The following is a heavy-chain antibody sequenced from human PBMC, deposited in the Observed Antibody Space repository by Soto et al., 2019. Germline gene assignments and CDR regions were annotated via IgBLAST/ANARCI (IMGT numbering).Heavy chain of an antibody. D-gene: IGHD3-22*01. J-gene: IGHJ3*02. CDR3: ARYEAWEDSGGYYFPDAFDI. Sequence: ASVKVSCKASGYTFTSYGISWVRQAPGQGLEWMGWISAYNGNTNYAQKLQGRVTMTTDTSTSTAYMELRSLRSDDTAVYYWARYEAWEDSGGYYFPDAFDIWGQGTMVTVSS. CDR1: GYTFTSYG. CDR2: ISAYNGNT. V-gene: IGHV1-18*04.